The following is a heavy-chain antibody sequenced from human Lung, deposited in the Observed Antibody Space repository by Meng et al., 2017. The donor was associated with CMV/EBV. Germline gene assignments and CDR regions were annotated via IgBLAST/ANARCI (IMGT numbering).Heavy chain of an antibody. Sequence: SETXSLXXTVSGGPITNEYWNWIRQPPGKGLEWIGYIHYSGSPDYNPSLKSRVTISVDMSKKQFSLNLRSVTAADTAVYYCARMDRDFWSGYYPGGMDVWGQGTTVXVSS. J-gene: IGHJ6*02. CDR1: GGPITNEY. D-gene: IGHD3-3*01. CDR2: IHYSGSP. CDR3: ARMDRDFWSGYYPGGMDV. V-gene: IGHV4-59*01.